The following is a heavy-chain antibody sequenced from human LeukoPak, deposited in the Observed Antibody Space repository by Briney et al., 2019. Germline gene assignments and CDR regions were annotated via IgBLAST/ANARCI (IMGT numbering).Heavy chain of an antibody. CDR3: ARVIAAAGTFDY. CDR1: GGSISSSNW. Sequence: PSETLSLTCAVSGGSISSSNWWGWVRQPPGQGLEWIGEIYHSGSTNYNPSLKSRVTITVDKSKNQFSLKLSSVTAADTAVYYCARVIAAAGTFDYWGQGTLVTVSS. V-gene: IGHV4-4*02. J-gene: IGHJ4*02. D-gene: IGHD6-13*01. CDR2: IYHSGST.